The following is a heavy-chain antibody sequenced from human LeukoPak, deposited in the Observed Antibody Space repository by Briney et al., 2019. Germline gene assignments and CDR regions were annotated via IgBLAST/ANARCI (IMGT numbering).Heavy chain of an antibody. CDR1: GGPISSYD. CDR2: IYTSGST. V-gene: IGHV4-4*09. J-gene: IGHJ4*01. Sequence: VKPSAALSLTCTGSGGPISSYDWGWIRQRAGKGLDWVGYIYTSGSTNYNPSLKSRVTISVETSKNQLSLKLSSAAAAATAVDYCATQGSYYDSSGYYGVWGQGTLVTVSS. CDR3: ATQGSYYDSSGYYGV. D-gene: IGHD3-22*01.